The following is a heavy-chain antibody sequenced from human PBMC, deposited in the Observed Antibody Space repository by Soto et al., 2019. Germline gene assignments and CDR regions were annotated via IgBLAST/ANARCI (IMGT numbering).Heavy chain of an antibody. D-gene: IGHD1-20*01. J-gene: IGHJ2*01. CDR2: IHSGGST. Sequence: EVQVVESGGGLIQPGGSLRLSCAASGFIVSSNYMSWVRQAPGKGLEWVSVIHSGGSTYFADSVKVRFTISRDNSMTTLYSQMNTMKAEKTAAYYFAIVTRSYWYFDLWGRGTLVAVSS. CDR3: AIVTRSYWYFDL. CDR1: GFIVSSNY. V-gene: IGHV3-53*01.